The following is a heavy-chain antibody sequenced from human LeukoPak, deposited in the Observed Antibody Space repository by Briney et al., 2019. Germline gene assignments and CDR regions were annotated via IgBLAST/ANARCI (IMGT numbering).Heavy chain of an antibody. CDR1: GFTFSDYY. Sequence: GGSLRLSCAASGFTFSDYYMSWIRQAPGKGLEWVSYISSSGSTIYYADSVKGRFTISRDNAKNSLYLQMNSLRAEDTAVYYCARSLVPAAMILGAFDIWGQGTMVTVSS. D-gene: IGHD2-2*01. J-gene: IGHJ3*02. V-gene: IGHV3-11*04. CDR2: ISSSGSTI. CDR3: ARSLVPAAMILGAFDI.